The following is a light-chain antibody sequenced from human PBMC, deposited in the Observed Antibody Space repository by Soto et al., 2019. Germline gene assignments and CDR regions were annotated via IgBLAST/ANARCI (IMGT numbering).Light chain of an antibody. CDR3: SSYTSVSTYV. V-gene: IGLV2-14*01. CDR2: EVG. J-gene: IGLJ1*01. CDR1: SSDIGAYNY. Sequence: QSALIQIASVSESPGQSITISCTGTSSDIGAYNYVSWYQQHPGKAPKLMIYEVGNRPSGVSNRFSGSKSGNTASLTISGLQAEDEADYYCSSYTSVSTYVFGTGTKLTVL.